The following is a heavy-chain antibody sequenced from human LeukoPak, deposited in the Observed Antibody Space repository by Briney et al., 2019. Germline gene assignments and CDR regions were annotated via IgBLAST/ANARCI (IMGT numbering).Heavy chain of an antibody. CDR2: ISYDGSNK. CDR3: ARDDYGDYYFDY. Sequence: GGSLRLSCAASGFTFSSYAMHWVRQAPGKGLEWVAVISYDGSNKYYADSVKGRFTVSRDNAKNTLYLQMNSLRAEDTAVYYCARDDYGDYYFDYWGQGTLVTVSS. V-gene: IGHV3-30*04. CDR1: GFTFSSYA. D-gene: IGHD4-17*01. J-gene: IGHJ4*02.